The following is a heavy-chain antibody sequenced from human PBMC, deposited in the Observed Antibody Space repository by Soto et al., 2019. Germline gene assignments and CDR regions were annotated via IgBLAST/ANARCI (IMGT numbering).Heavy chain of an antibody. Sequence: ASVKVSCKASGYTLTSYSIHWVRQAPGQGLEWMGIIKPSGGSTSYAQKLQGRVTMTRDTSTSTVYMELSNLRFEDTAVYYCARDVDYDSSGYRSSGFDYWGQGTLVTVSS. CDR3: ARDVDYDSSGYRSSGFDY. V-gene: IGHV1-46*01. CDR2: IKPSGGST. J-gene: IGHJ4*02. D-gene: IGHD3-22*01. CDR1: GYTLTSYS.